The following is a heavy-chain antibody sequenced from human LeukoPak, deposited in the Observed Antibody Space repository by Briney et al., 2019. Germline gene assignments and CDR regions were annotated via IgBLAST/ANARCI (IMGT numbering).Heavy chain of an antibody. V-gene: IGHV1-69*04. Sequence: SVKVSCKASGGTFSSYAISWVRQAPGQGLEWMGRIIPILGIANYAQKFQGRVTITADKSASTAYMELSSLRSEDTAVYYCARGDVVVAAKYDYWGQGTLVTVSS. CDR3: ARGDVVVAAKYDY. CDR1: GGTFSSYA. D-gene: IGHD2-15*01. J-gene: IGHJ4*02. CDR2: IIPILGIA.